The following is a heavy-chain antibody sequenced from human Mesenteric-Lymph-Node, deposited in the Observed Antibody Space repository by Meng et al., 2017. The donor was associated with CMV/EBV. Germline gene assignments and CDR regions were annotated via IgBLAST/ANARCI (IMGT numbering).Heavy chain of an antibody. D-gene: IGHD6-6*01. Sequence: ASVKVSCKTSGYTFTDFCLHWVRQAPGQGLEWMGIINPSGGSTSYAQKFQGRVTITTDESTSTAYMELSSLRSEDTAVYYCAREGRIAARLEYYFDYWGQGTLVTVSS. J-gene: IGHJ4*02. CDR3: AREGRIAARLEYYFDY. CDR1: GYTFTDFC. CDR2: INPSGGST. V-gene: IGHV1-46*01.